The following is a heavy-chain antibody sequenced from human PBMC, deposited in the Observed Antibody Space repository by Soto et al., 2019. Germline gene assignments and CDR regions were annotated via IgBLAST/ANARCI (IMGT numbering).Heavy chain of an antibody. CDR3: ARVSIAVAGIAYYFDY. J-gene: IGHJ4*02. CDR1: GFSFSSCA. V-gene: IGHV3-30-3*01. CDR2: VSHDGSNK. Sequence: QVQLVESGGGVVQPGRSLRLSCAASGFSFSSCAMHWVRQAPGKGLEWVAVVSHDGSNKYYADYVKGRVTISRDNSINTVYLQMKSMRAEDTAVYYCARVSIAVAGIAYYFDYWGQGTLVTVSS. D-gene: IGHD6-19*01.